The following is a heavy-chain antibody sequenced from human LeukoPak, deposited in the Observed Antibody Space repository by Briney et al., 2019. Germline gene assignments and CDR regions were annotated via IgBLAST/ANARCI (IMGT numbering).Heavy chain of an antibody. CDR1: AFTFSNHW. CDR3: ARSTNAAFDI. Sequence: QPGGSLRLSCAASAFTFSNHWMTWVRQAPGKGLEWVANIKQDGSEKYYVDSVKGRFTISRDNAKNSLYLRMNSLRAEDTAVYYCARSTNAAFDIWGQGTMVTVSS. CDR2: IKQDGSEK. D-gene: IGHD5/OR15-5a*01. J-gene: IGHJ3*02. V-gene: IGHV3-7*03.